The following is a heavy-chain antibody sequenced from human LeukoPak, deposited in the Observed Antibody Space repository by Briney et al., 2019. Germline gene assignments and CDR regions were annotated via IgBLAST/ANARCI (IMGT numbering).Heavy chain of an antibody. CDR2: IIPIFGTA. D-gene: IGHD1-26*01. V-gene: IGHV1-69*05. CDR1: GGTFSSYA. J-gene: IGHJ4*02. CDR3: ARDLGGSYR. Sequence: VASVKVSCKASGGTFSSYAISRVRQAPGQGLEWMGRIIPIFGTANYAQKFQGRVTITTDESTSTAYMELSNLRSEDTAVYYCARDLGGSYRWGQGTLVTVSS.